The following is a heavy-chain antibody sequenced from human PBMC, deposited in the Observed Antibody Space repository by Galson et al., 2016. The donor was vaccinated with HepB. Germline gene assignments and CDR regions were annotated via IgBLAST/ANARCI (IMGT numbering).Heavy chain of an antibody. CDR1: GYSLNSYW. CDR2: IDPSDSYI. V-gene: IGHV5-10-1*01. J-gene: IGHJ3*02. CDR3: ARHDGGRQISDAFDI. Sequence: QSGAEVKKPGESLRISCKGSGYSLNSYWITWVRQMPGKGLEWMGSIDPSDSYINYSPSFQGHVTISVDNSISTAYLQWSSLKASDTAMYYCARHDGGRQISDAFDIWGQGTMVTVSS. D-gene: IGHD3-10*01.